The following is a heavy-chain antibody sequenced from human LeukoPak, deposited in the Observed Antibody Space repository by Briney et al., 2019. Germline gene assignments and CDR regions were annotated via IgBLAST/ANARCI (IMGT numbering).Heavy chain of an antibody. D-gene: IGHD2-15*01. J-gene: IGHJ4*02. V-gene: IGHV3-11*01. CDR1: GFTFSDYY. CDR2: ISGGSSTI. Sequence: GGSLRLSCAASGFTFSDYYMSWIRQAPGKGLEWVSYISGGSSTIYYAASLKGRFTVSRDNAKNSLSLLMNSLRAEDTAVYYCARRGSGSHFDFWGQGTLVTVSS. CDR3: ARRGSGSHFDF.